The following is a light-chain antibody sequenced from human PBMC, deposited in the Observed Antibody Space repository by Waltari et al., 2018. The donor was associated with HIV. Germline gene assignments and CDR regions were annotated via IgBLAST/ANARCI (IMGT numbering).Light chain of an antibody. CDR2: GAS. Sequence: EIVLTQSPGTLSLSPGERATLSCRASQSVSSSYLAWYQQKPGQAPRLLIYGASSRATGIPDRFSGSGSGTDCTLTSSRLEPEDFAVYYCQQFGSSPQGSRVTFGQGTKLEIK. V-gene: IGKV3-20*01. J-gene: IGKJ2*01. CDR1: QSVSSSY. CDR3: QQFGSSPQGSRVT.